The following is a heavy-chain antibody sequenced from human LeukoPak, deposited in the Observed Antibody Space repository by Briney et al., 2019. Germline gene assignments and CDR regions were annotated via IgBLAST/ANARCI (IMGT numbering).Heavy chain of an antibody. Sequence: GGSLRLSCAASGFTFSGYGMLWVRQAPGKGLEWVAVISYDGSNKYYADSVKGRFTISRDNSKNTLYLQMNSLRAEDTAVYYCAKEGHYDFWSGYYPLYYFDYWGQGTLVTVSS. J-gene: IGHJ4*02. V-gene: IGHV3-30*18. CDR1: GFTFSGYG. CDR3: AKEGHYDFWSGYYPLYYFDY. CDR2: ISYDGSNK. D-gene: IGHD3-3*01.